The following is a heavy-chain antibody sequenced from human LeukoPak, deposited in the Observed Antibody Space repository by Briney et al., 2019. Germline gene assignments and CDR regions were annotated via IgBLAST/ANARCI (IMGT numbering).Heavy chain of an antibody. CDR3: ASQGGKRDY. Sequence: ASVKVSCKVSGYTLTELSMHWVRQAPGKGLEWMGGFDPEDGETIYAQKFQGRVTITADESTSTAYMELSNLRSEDTAVYYCASQGGKRDYWGQGTLVTVSS. CDR1: GYTLTELS. V-gene: IGHV1-24*01. J-gene: IGHJ4*02. CDR2: FDPEDGET.